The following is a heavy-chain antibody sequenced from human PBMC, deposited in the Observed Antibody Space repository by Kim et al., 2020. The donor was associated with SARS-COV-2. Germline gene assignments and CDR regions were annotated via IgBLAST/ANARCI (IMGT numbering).Heavy chain of an antibody. V-gene: IGHV6-1*01. J-gene: IGHJ5*02. CDR1: GDSVSSNSAA. CDR3: ARDWIASGSYGNGFDP. CDR2: TYYRSKWYN. D-gene: IGHD1-26*01. Sequence: SQTLSLTCAISGDSVSSNSAAWNWIRQSPSRGLEWLGRTYYRSKWYNDYAVSVKSRITINPDTSKNQFSLQLNSVTPEDTAVYYCARDWIASGSYGNGFDPWGQGTLVTVSS.